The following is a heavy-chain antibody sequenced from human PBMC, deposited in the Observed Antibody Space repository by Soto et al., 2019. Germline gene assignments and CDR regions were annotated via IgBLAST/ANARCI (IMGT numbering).Heavy chain of an antibody. J-gene: IGHJ4*02. CDR3: ARQRTSVVTQAYFDV. Sequence: SEALSVTCTVTCDSISSRRCYCVFIRRPPGKGLELIGSIYYSVSTYNNPSLRSRVSMSIDTSKDQFSLKLKSVTAADTALYFCARQRTSVVTQAYFDVWGQGSLVTVSS. CDR2: IYYSVST. V-gene: IGHV4-39*01. D-gene: IGHD2-21*02. CDR1: CDSISSRRCY.